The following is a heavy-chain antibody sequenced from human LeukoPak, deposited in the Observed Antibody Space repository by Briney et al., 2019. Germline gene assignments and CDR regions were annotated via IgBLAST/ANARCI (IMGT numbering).Heavy chain of an antibody. V-gene: IGHV5-51*01. CDR2: IYAGDSDT. Sequence: KCGESLKISCEGSGYIFTSYWIGWVRPLPGKGLEWMGIIYAGDSDTRYSPSFQGQVTISADKSISTAYLQWSSLKAWDTAMYYCARHGRVGATNPAAYWGQGTLVTVSS. CDR3: ARHGRVGATNPAAY. J-gene: IGHJ4*02. D-gene: IGHD1-26*01. CDR1: GYIFTSYW.